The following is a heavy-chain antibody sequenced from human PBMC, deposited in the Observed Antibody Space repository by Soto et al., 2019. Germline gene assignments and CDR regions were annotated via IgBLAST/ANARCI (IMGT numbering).Heavy chain of an antibody. Sequence: QVQLVESGGGVVQPGRSLRLSCAASRFTFSNYAMHWVRQAPGKGLECVAVISYNGGNRFYRDYVKGRFTISRDNSKNTVHLQIDSLRYEDAAVYYCARGDREDTAVVIGVRPGEYGVDVWGQGTTVTVSS. V-gene: IGHV3-30*04. CDR3: ARGDREDTAVVIGVRPGEYGVDV. D-gene: IGHD2-15*01. CDR1: RFTFSNYA. J-gene: IGHJ6*02. CDR2: ISYNGGNR.